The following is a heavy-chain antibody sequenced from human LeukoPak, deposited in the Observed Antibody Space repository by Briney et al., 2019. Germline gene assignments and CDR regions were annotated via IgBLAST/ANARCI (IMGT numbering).Heavy chain of an antibody. CDR1: GYSFTSHW. CDR3: TRHIAAAGPDY. Sequence: GESLKISCRGSGYSFTSHWIGWVRQMPGKGLEWMAIIYAGDSGTRISPSFQGQVTISADKSISTAYLQWSSLKASDTVIYYCTRHIAAAGPDYWGQGTLVTVSS. CDR2: IYAGDSGT. J-gene: IGHJ4*02. D-gene: IGHD6-13*01. V-gene: IGHV5-51*01.